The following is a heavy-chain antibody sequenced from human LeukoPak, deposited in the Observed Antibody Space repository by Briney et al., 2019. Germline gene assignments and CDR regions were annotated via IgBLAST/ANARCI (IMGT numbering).Heavy chain of an antibody. Sequence: YPGGSLRLSCEASGFTFSSYSMNWVRQAPGKGLEWVSSISSSSSYIYYADSVKGRFTISRDNANNSLYLQMNSLRAEDTAVYYCARDRTTMIVVFNPSWYFDFWGRGTLVTVSS. D-gene: IGHD3-22*01. CDR3: ARDRTTMIVVFNPSWYFDF. V-gene: IGHV3-21*01. CDR1: GFTFSSYS. CDR2: ISSSSSYI. J-gene: IGHJ2*01.